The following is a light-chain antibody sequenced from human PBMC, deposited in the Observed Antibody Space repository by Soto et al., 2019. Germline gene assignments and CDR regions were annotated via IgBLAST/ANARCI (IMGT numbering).Light chain of an antibody. V-gene: IGKV1-5*03. J-gene: IGKJ1*01. Sequence: DIQMTQSPSTLSASVGDRVTITCRASQSVTEWLAWYQQKPGKAPNLLIYNASSMQSGVPSRFSGSVFGTEFTLTITSLHPDDFATYSCQQYSSYPWTFGQGTKVEIK. CDR2: NAS. CDR3: QQYSSYPWT. CDR1: QSVTEW.